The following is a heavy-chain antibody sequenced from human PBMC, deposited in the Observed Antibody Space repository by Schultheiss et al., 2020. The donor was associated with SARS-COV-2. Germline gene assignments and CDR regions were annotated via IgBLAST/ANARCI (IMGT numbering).Heavy chain of an antibody. V-gene: IGHV4-34*01. CDR1: GGSFSGYY. J-gene: IGHJ4*02. CDR3: ARATGSSLGY. D-gene: IGHD6-13*01. Sequence: SETLSLTCAVYGGSFSGYYWSWIRQPPGKGLEWIGEINHSGSTNYNPSLKSRVTMSVDTSKNQFSLKLSSVTAADTAVYYCARATGSSLGYWGQGTLVTVSS. CDR2: INHSGST.